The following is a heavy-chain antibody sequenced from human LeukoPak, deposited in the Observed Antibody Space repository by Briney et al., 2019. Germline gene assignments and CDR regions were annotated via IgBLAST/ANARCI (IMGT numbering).Heavy chain of an antibody. Sequence: PSQTLSLTCTVSGGSISSGSYYWSWIRQPAGKGLEWIGRIYTSGSTNYNPSLKSRVTISVDTSKNQFSLKLSSVTAADTAVYYCARARAIVVVPAAIRTDAFDIWGQGTMVTVSS. CDR2: IYTSGST. J-gene: IGHJ3*02. CDR3: ARARAIVVVPAAIRTDAFDI. CDR1: GGSISSGSYY. V-gene: IGHV4-61*02. D-gene: IGHD2-2*02.